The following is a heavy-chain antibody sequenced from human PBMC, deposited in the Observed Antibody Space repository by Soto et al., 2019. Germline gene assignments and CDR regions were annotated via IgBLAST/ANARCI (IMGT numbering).Heavy chain of an antibody. D-gene: IGHD2-15*01. CDR2: INSDGSST. CDR3: ARDPAYCSGGSCYSYGRDY. J-gene: IGHJ4*02. V-gene: IGHV3-74*01. CDR1: GFTFSSYW. Sequence: EVQLVESGGGLVQPGGSLRLSCAASGFTFSSYWMHWVRQAPGKGLVWVSRINSDGSSTSCADSVKGRFTISRDNAKNTLYLQMNSLRAEDTAVYYCARDPAYCSGGSCYSYGRDYWGQGTLVTVSS.